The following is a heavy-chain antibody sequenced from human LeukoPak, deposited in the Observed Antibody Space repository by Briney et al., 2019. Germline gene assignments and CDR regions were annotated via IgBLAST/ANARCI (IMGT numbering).Heavy chain of an antibody. CDR2: IYTSAST. CDR1: GGSISSYY. Sequence: SETLSLTCTVSGGSISSYYWSWIRQPPGKGLEWIGYIYTSASTNYNPSLKSRVTISLDTSKNQFSLKLSSVTAADTAVYYCARHGRSSSSAPDYWGQGTLVTVSS. J-gene: IGHJ4*02. V-gene: IGHV4-4*09. CDR3: ARHGRSSSSAPDY. D-gene: IGHD6-6*01.